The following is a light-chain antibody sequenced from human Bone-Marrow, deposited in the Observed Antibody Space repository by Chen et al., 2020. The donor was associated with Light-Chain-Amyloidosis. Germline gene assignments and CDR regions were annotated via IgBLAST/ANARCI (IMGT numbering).Light chain of an antibody. CDR1: QSISASY. CDR2: DAS. J-gene: IGKJ1*01. CDR3: QHCGHSPKT. Sequence: IVLTQSPGPLSLSPGERATLSCRTSQSISASYLAWYQHKPGQAPRLLMYDASTRATGIPDRFSGSGSETDFTLSISRLEPEDFAVYYCQHCGHSPKTFGQGTKVEIK. V-gene: IGKV3-20*01.